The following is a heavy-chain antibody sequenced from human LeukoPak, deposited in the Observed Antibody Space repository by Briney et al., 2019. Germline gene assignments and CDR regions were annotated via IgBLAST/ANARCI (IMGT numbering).Heavy chain of an antibody. CDR1: GDSIGTYF. Sequence: SETLSLTCTVSGDSIGTYFWHRIRQPPGKGLEWMGYIYDRGTTAYNPSLKRRVTMSVDTSTNQFSLKLTPVTPADTAVYYCARDPDGYKFFDYWGRGRPVTVSS. V-gene: IGHV4-59*01. CDR3: ARDPDGYKFFDY. J-gene: IGHJ4*02. D-gene: IGHD5-24*01. CDR2: IYDRGTT.